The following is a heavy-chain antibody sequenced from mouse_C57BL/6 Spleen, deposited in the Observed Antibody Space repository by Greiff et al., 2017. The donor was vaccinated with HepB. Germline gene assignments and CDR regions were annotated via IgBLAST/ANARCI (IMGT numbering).Heavy chain of an antibody. CDR1: GYTFTSYW. D-gene: IGHD1-1*01. J-gene: IGHJ2*01. V-gene: IGHV1-55*01. CDR2: IYPGSGST. CDR3: ARPRSVGGYFDY. Sequence: VQLQQPGAELVKPGASVKMSCKASGYTFTSYWITWVKQRPGQGLEWIGDIYPGSGSTNYNEKFKSKATLTVDTSSSTAYMQLSSLTSEDSAVYYCARPRSVGGYFDYWGQGTTLTVSS.